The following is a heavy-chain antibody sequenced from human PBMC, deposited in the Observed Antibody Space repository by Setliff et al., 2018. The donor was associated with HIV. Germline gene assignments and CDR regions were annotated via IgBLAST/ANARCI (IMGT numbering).Heavy chain of an antibody. CDR3: ARVPRITTLRNAFDI. J-gene: IGHJ3*02. V-gene: IGHV4-31*03. Sequence: SETLSLTCTVSGGSTSGGGYYWSWIRQHPGKGLDWIRNIYYIGNTDYNPALTSRVPISINTSKNQFSLKLNSVTAADTAIYYCARVPRITTLRNAFDIWGQGTMVTVSS. CDR2: IYYIGNT. D-gene: IGHD3-3*01. CDR1: GGSTSGGGYY.